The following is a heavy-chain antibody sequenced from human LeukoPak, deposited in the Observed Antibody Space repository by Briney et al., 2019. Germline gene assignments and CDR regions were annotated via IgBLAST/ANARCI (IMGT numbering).Heavy chain of an antibody. J-gene: IGHJ6*03. CDR1: GFTFDDYA. CDR3: ARHPTAAAIPFYYYYMDV. Sequence: GRSLRLSCAASGFTFDDYAMHWVRQAPGKGLEWVAVIWVDGSNTHYADSVKGRFTISRDNSNNTLFLQMNSLRAEDTATYYSARHPTAAAIPFYYYYMDVWGQGTTVIVSS. V-gene: IGHV3-33*08. CDR2: IWVDGSNT. D-gene: IGHD6-13*01.